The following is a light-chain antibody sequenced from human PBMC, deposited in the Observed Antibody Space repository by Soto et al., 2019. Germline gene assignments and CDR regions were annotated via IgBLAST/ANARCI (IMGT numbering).Light chain of an antibody. J-gene: IGKJ1*01. CDR2: DAS. Sequence: DIQMTQSPSTLSASVGDRVTITCRASQSISSWLAWYQQKPGKDPKLLIYDASSLESGVPSRLSGSGSGTEFTLTISSLQPDDFATYYCQQYNSYSWTFGQGTKVEIK. CDR1: QSISSW. V-gene: IGKV1-5*01. CDR3: QQYNSYSWT.